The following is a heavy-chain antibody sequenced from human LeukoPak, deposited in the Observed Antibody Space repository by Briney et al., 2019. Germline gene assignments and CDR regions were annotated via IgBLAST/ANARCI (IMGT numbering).Heavy chain of an antibody. CDR3: ASGYFVHTFDF. CDR2: IYFSGNT. J-gene: IGHJ4*02. V-gene: IGHV4-39*01. D-gene: IGHD2-2*03. Sequence: SETLSLTCTVSGVSIRSTSYYWGWIRQLPGKGLEWIGSIYFSGNTYYNPSLKTRVTISIDTSKNQFSLKLTSVTAADTAIFYCASGYFVHTFDFWGQGTLGTVSS. CDR1: GVSIRSTSYY.